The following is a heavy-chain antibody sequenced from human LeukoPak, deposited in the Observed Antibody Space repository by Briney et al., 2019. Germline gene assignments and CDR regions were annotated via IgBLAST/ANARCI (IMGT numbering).Heavy chain of an antibody. CDR3: ARDITEWKGYYDILTGYYFARGVDV. CDR2: VWYDGSNK. J-gene: IGHJ6*02. D-gene: IGHD3-9*01. CDR1: GFTFSSYG. Sequence: GGSLRLSCAASGFTFSSYGMHWVRQAPGKGLEWVAVVWYDGSNKYYADSVKGRFTISRDNSKNTLYLQMNSLRAEDTAVYYCARDITEWKGYYDILTGYYFARGVDVWDQGTTVTVSS. V-gene: IGHV3-33*01.